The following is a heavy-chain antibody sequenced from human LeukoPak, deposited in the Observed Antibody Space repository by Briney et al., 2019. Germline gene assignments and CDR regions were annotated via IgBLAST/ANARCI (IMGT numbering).Heavy chain of an antibody. CDR2: INPNSGGT. CDR3: ARSKDIVVVVAAGPFDY. V-gene: IGHV1-2*02. D-gene: IGHD2-15*01. Sequence: ASVKVSCKASGYTFTVYYMHWVRQAPGQGLEWMGWINPNSGGTNYAQKFQGRVTMTRDTSISTAYMELSRLRSDDTAVYYCARSKDIVVVVAAGPFDYWGQGTLVTVSS. J-gene: IGHJ4*02. CDR1: GYTFTVYY.